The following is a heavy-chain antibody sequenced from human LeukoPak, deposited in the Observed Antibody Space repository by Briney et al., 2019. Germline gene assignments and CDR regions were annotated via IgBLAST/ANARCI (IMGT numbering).Heavy chain of an antibody. D-gene: IGHD3-22*01. CDR1: GYTFTSYG. CDR2: ISAYNNNT. Sequence: GASVKVSCTASGYTFTSYGISWVRQAPGQGLEWMGWISAYNNNTIYAQNLQGRLTMTTDTSTSTAYMELRSLRSDDTAMYYCAREGHDTSGYYYPNWFDPWGQGTLVAVSS. CDR3: AREGHDTSGYYYPNWFDP. V-gene: IGHV1-18*01. J-gene: IGHJ5*02.